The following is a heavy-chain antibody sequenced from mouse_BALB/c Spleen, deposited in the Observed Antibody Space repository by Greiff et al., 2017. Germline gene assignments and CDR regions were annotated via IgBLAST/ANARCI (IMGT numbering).Heavy chain of an antibody. CDR3: TNYAY. CDR1: GFTFSNYW. D-gene: IGHD2-4*01. J-gene: IGHJ4*01. Sequence: EVKLQESGGGLVQPGGSLKLSCVASGFTFSNYWMNWVRQSPEKGLEWVAEIRLKSNNYATHYAESVKGRFTISRDDSKSRVYLQMNNLGAEDTGNYYCTNYAYWGQGTSVTVSA. V-gene: IGHV6-6*02. CDR2: IRLKSNNYAT.